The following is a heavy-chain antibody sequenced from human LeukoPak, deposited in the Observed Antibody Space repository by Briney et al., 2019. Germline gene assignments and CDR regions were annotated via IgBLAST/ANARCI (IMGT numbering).Heavy chain of an antibody. CDR2: INHSGST. V-gene: IGHV4-38-2*02. Sequence: PSETLSLTCTVSDYSISSGYYWGWIRQPPGKGLEWIGEINHSGSTNYNPSLKSRVTISVDTSKNQFSLKLSSVTAADTAVYYCARRKRYYGSGSYYNGGFDYWGQGTLVTVSS. CDR3: ARRKRYYGSGSYYNGGFDY. D-gene: IGHD3-10*01. J-gene: IGHJ4*02. CDR1: DYSISSGYY.